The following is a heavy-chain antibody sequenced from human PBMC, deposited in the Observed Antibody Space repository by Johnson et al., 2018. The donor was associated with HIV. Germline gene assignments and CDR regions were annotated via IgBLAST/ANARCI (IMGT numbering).Heavy chain of an antibody. CDR1: GFIFDDYG. Sequence: VLLVESGGGVVRPGGSLRLSCAASGFIFDDYGMSWVRQAPGKGLEWVSYISSSGSTIYYADSVVKGRFTISRDNAKNSVFLQMNSLRVEDTAIYYCARQPDNFWSSDAFDIWGQGTMVTVSS. CDR2: ISSSGSTI. D-gene: IGHD3-3*01. V-gene: IGHV3-48*03. J-gene: IGHJ3*02. CDR3: ARQPDNFWSSDAFDI.